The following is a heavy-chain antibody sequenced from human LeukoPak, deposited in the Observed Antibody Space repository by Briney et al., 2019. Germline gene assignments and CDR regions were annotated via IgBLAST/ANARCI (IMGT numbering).Heavy chain of an antibody. Sequence: QPGGSLRLSCAASGFTFSSYAMSWVRQAPGKGLEWVSAISGSGGSTYYADSVKGRFTISRDNSKNTLYLQMNSLRAEDTAVYHCAKDPAGVAAAGPIVWGQGITVTVSS. V-gene: IGHV3-23*01. CDR3: AKDPAGVAAAGPIV. D-gene: IGHD6-13*01. CDR2: ISGSGGST. J-gene: IGHJ6*02. CDR1: GFTFSSYA.